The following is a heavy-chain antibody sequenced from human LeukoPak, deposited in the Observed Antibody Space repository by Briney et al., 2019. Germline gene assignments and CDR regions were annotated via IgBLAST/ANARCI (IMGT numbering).Heavy chain of an antibody. CDR2: MKYDGSEK. V-gene: IGHV3-7*01. CDR3: ARDIEAAGLFLDY. D-gene: IGHD6-13*01. J-gene: IGHJ4*02. CDR1: GFTFSSYS. Sequence: GGSLSLSCAASGFTFSSYSMNWVRQAPGKGLEWVANMKYDGSEKYYVDSVKGRFTISRDNAKNSLYLQMNNLRAEDTAVYYCARDIEAAGLFLDYWGQGTLVTVSS.